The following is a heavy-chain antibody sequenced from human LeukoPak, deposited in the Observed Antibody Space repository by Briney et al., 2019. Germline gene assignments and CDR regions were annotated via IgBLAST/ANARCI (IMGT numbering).Heavy chain of an antibody. D-gene: IGHD4-17*01. J-gene: IGHJ4*02. CDR2: VYPDDSDA. Sequence: GESLKISCMGSGYTFSTSWIGWVRPMPGKGLEWMGIVYPDDSDARYSPSFQGQVTISADKSTNTAYLQWSSLKASDTAMYYCARLENFGDYHIDYWGQGTLVTVSS. V-gene: IGHV5-51*01. CDR3: ARLENFGDYHIDY. CDR1: GYTFSTSW.